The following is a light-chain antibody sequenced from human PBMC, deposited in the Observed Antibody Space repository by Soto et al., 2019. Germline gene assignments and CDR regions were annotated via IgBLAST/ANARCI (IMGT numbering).Light chain of an antibody. CDR3: CSNAGRPDI. J-gene: IGLJ1*01. Sequence: QSALTQPRSVSGSPGQSVAISCTGTSSDIGGYNYVSWYQQHPGKAPKVISYDVDKRPSGVPDRFFGSKSGNTASLTISDLQTEDEADYYCCSNAGRPDIFGTGTKLTVL. V-gene: IGLV2-11*01. CDR1: SSDIGGYNY. CDR2: DVD.